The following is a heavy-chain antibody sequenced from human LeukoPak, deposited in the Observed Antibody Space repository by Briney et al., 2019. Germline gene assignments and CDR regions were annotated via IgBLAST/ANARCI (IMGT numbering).Heavy chain of an antibody. CDR3: ARGKWLLRRVVWFDP. D-gene: IGHD3-22*01. Sequence: ASVKVSCKASGYTFTSYGISWVRQAPGQGLEWMGWISAYNGNTNYAQKLQGRVTMTTDTSTSTAYMELRSLRSDDTAVYYCARGKWLLRRVVWFDPWGQGTLVTVSS. J-gene: IGHJ5*02. CDR1: GYTFTSYG. CDR2: ISAYNGNT. V-gene: IGHV1-18*01.